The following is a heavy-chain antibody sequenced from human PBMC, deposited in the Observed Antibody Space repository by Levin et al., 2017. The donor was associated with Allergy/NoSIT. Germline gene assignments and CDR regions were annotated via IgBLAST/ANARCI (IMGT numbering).Heavy chain of an antibody. J-gene: IGHJ4*02. V-gene: IGHV3-23*01. D-gene: IGHD1-14*01. Sequence: GGSLRLSCAASGFTFSTYYMSWVRQAPGKGLEWVSAISDSGGLTTHADSVKGRFTISRDNSKNMVYLQMNGLRADDTAVYYCVPLNRNAPPGFHYWGQGTLVTVSS. CDR2: ISDSGGLT. CDR1: GFTFSTYY. CDR3: VPLNRNAPPGFHY.